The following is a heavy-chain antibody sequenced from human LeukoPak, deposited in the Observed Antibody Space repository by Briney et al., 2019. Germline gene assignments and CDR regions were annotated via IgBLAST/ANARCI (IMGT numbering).Heavy chain of an antibody. CDR3: AKEKWWLGRDYYYYYMDV. CDR2: IRYDGSNK. CDR1: GFTFSSYG. J-gene: IGHJ6*03. Sequence: PGGSLRLSCAASGFTFSSYGMHWVRQAPGKGLEWVAFIRYDGSNKYYADSVKGRFTISRDNSKNTLYLQMNSLRAEDTAVYYCAKEKWWLGRDYYYYYMDVWGKGTTVTISS. D-gene: IGHD2-15*01. V-gene: IGHV3-30*02.